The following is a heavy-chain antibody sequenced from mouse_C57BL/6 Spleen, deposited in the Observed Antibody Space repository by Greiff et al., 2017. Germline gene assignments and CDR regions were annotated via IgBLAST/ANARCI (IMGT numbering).Heavy chain of an antibody. CDR3: ARWNGYDAMDY. J-gene: IGHJ4*01. Sequence: QVQLKQPGAELVKPGASVKMSCKASGYTFTSYWITWVKQRPGQGLEWIGDIYPGSGSTNYNEKFKSKATLTVDTSSSTAYMQLSSLTSEDSAVYYCARWNGYDAMDYWGQGTSVTVSS. CDR2: IYPGSGST. V-gene: IGHV1-55*01. CDR1: GYTFTSYW.